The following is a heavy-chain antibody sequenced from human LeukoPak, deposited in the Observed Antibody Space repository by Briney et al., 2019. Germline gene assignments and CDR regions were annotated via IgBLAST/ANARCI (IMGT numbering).Heavy chain of an antibody. Sequence: SETLSLTCTVSGYSISSGYYWGWIRQPPGKGLEWIGSIYHSGSTYYNPSLKSRVTISVDTSKNQFPLKLSSVTAADTAVYYCATSYGDYPYYFDYWGQGTLVTVSS. D-gene: IGHD4-17*01. CDR1: GYSISSGYY. V-gene: IGHV4-38-2*02. CDR2: IYHSGST. CDR3: ATSYGDYPYYFDY. J-gene: IGHJ4*02.